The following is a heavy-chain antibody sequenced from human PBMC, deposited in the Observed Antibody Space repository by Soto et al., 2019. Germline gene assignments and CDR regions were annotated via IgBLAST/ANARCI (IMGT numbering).Heavy chain of an antibody. CDR1: GGSFSGYY. V-gene: IGHV4-34*01. Sequence: QVQLQQWGAGLLKPSETLSLTCAVYGGSFSGYYWSWIRQPPGKGLEWIGEINHSGSTNYNPSLKSRLTXXGXTXXNQFSLKLSSVTAADTAVYYCARGHCSSTSCYDDYWGQGTLVTVSS. CDR2: INHSGST. J-gene: IGHJ4*02. CDR3: ARGHCSSTSCYDDY. D-gene: IGHD2-2*01.